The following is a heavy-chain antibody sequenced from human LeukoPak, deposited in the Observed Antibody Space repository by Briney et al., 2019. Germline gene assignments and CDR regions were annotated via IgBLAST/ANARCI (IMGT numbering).Heavy chain of an antibody. V-gene: IGHV1-2*02. CDR2: INPNSGGT. CDR1: GYTFTGYY. D-gene: IGHD1-26*01. Sequence: ASVKVSCTASGYTFTGYYMHWVRQAPGQGLEWMGWINPNSGGTNYAQKFQGRVTMTRDTSISTAYMELSRLRSDDTAVYYCARSQVGGATIDYWGQGTLVTVSS. J-gene: IGHJ4*02. CDR3: ARSQVGGATIDY.